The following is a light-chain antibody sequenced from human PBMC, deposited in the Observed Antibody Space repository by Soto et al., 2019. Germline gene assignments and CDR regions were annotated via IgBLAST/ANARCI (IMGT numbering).Light chain of an antibody. Sequence: NFMLTQPHSVSASPGKTVIISCTRSSGSIASNYVQWYQQRPGSSPTTVIYEDNQRPSGVPDRFSGSIDSSSNSASLTISGLETEDEADYYCQSYDATKQVFGGGTKL. CDR2: EDN. CDR3: QSYDATKQV. J-gene: IGLJ3*02. CDR1: SGSIASNY. V-gene: IGLV6-57*01.